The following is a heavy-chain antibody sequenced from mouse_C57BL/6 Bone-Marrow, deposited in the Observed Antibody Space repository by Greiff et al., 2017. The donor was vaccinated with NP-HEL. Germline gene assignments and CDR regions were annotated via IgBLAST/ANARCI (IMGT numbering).Heavy chain of an antibody. V-gene: IGHV5-17*01. CDR1: GFTFSDYG. Sequence: EVNLVESGGGLVKPGGSLKLSCAASGFTFSDYGMHWVRQAPEKGLERVAYISSGSSTIYYADTVKGRFTISRDNAKNTLFLQMTSLRSEDTAMYYCARAYGNYGDYWGQGTTLTVSS. J-gene: IGHJ2*01. CDR3: ARAYGNYGDY. CDR2: ISSGSSTI. D-gene: IGHD2-1*01.